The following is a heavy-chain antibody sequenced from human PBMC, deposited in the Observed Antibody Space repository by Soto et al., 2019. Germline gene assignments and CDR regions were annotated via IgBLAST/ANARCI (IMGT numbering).Heavy chain of an antibody. CDR1: GFTFSSYW. Sequence: SGGSLRLSCAASGFTFSSYWMSWVRQAPGKGLEWVANIKQDGSEKYHVDSVKGRFTISRDNAKNSLYLQMSSLRAEDTAVYYCARDRGSSWYYGMDVWGQGTTVTVSS. J-gene: IGHJ6*02. CDR3: ARDRGSSWYYGMDV. D-gene: IGHD6-13*01. CDR2: IKQDGSEK. V-gene: IGHV3-7*03.